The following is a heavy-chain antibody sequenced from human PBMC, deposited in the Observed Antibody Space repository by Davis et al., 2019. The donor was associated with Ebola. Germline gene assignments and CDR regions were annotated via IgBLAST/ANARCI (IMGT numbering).Heavy chain of an antibody. V-gene: IGHV4-39*07. J-gene: IGHJ5*02. D-gene: IGHD3-16*02. CDR2: IYYSGST. Sequence: SETLSLTCTVSGGSISSSSYYWGWIRQPPGKGLEWIGYIYYSGSTYYNPSLKSRVTISVDRSKNQFSLKLSSVTAADTAVYYCARDLLSGWFDPWGQGTLVTVSS. CDR3: ARDLLSGWFDP. CDR1: GGSISSSSYY.